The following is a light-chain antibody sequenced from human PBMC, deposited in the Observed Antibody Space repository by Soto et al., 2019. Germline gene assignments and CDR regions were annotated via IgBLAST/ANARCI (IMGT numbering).Light chain of an antibody. CDR3: CSYACSYYV. CDR2: YVS. V-gene: IGLV2-11*01. Sequence: QSALTQPRSVSGSPGQSVTISCTGTSSDVGGYNYVSWYQQHPGKAPKLMIFYVSKRPSGVPDRFSGSKSGNTAALTISGLQAEDEADYYCCSYACSYYVFGTGTKLTVL. J-gene: IGLJ1*01. CDR1: SSDVGGYNY.